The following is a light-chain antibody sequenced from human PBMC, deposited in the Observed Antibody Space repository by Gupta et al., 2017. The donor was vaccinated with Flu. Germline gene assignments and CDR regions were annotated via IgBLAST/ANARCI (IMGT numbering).Light chain of an antibody. V-gene: IGKV4-1*01. J-gene: IGKJ4*01. CDR1: QSLLYTSNNKHY. CDR3: QQYITTQIT. CDR2: CAS. Sequence: EIVMTQSPASLAVALGERATINCKSSQSLLYTSNNKHYLAWYQQKPGQPPKLLIYCASTRDSGGPDRFSGSESGTDFTLTISSLQAEDVAVDYCQQYITTQITFGGGTKVEIK.